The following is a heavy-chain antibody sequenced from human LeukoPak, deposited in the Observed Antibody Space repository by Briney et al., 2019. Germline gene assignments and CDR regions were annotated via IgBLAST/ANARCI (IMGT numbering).Heavy chain of an antibody. Sequence: ASVKVSCEASGYTFTSYDINWVRQATGQGLEWMGWMNPNSGNTGYALKFQGRVTMTRNTSISTAYMELNSLRAEDTAVYYCARDQGSGIQLEFHGMDVWGQGTTVTVSS. CDR1: GYTFTSYD. V-gene: IGHV1-8*01. J-gene: IGHJ6*02. CDR3: ARDQGSGIQLEFHGMDV. D-gene: IGHD5-18*01. CDR2: MNPNSGNT.